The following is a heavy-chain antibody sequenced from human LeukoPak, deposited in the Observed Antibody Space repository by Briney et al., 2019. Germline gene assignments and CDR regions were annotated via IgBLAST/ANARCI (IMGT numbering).Heavy chain of an antibody. CDR3: ARERYAGAFDI. J-gene: IGHJ3*02. CDR2: ISSSSSTI. CDR1: GFTFSSYS. Sequence: GGSLRLSCAASGFTFSSYSMNWVRQAPGKGLEWVSYISSSSSTIYYADSVKGRFTISRDNAKNSLYLQMNSLRAEDTAVYYCARERYAGAFDIWGQGTMVTVSS. D-gene: IGHD2-8*01. V-gene: IGHV3-48*01.